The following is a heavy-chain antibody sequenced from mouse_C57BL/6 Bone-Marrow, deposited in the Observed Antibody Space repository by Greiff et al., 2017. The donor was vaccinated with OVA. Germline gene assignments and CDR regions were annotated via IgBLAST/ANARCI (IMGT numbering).Heavy chain of an antibody. CDR1: GYTFTSYW. J-gene: IGHJ1*03. D-gene: IGHD2-5*01. Sequence: QVQLQQPGAELVKPGASVKLSCKASGYTFTSYWMHWVKQRPGRGLEWIGRIDPNSGGTKYNEKFKSKATLTVDKPSSTAYMQLSSLTSEDSAVYYCAREGAYYSNSGYVDVWGTGTTVTVSS. CDR2: IDPNSGGT. V-gene: IGHV1-72*01. CDR3: AREGAYYSNSGYVDV.